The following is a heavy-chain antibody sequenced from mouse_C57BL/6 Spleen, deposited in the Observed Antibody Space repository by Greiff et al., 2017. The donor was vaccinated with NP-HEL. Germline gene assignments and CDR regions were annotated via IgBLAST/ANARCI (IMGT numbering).Heavy chain of an antibody. D-gene: IGHD1-1*01. CDR2: IYPGDGDT. Sequence: VKLMESGAELVKPGASVKISCKASGYAFSSYWMNWVKQRPGKGLEWIGQIYPGDGDTNYNGKFKGKATLTADKSSSTAYMQLSSLTSEDSAVYFCARPYYGSSSFAYWGQGTLVTVSA. CDR3: ARPYYGSSSFAY. V-gene: IGHV1-80*01. J-gene: IGHJ3*01. CDR1: GYAFSSYW.